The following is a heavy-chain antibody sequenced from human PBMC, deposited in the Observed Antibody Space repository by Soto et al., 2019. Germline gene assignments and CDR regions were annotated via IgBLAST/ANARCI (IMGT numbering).Heavy chain of an antibody. V-gene: IGHV6-1*01. D-gene: IGHD3-3*01. Sequence: SQTLSLTCAISXDSVSSNSAAWNWIRQSPSRGLEWLGRTYYRSKWYNDYAVWVKSGKTINQDKSKNQFSLQLNSVTPEDTAVYYCARGPEGFLEWLSYFXYWGQGTLVTVSS. J-gene: IGHJ4*02. CDR3: ARGPEGFLEWLSYFXY. CDR1: XDSVSSNSAA. CDR2: TYYRSKWYN.